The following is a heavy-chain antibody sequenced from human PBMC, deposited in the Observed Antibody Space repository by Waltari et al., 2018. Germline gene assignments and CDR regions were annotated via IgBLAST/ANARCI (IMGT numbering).Heavy chain of an antibody. Sequence: EVQLVESGGGFVQPGGSLRLSCAASGFPSSSYRRRWVRQAPGKGLGWGANIKLDGSEKYYVDSVKGRFTISRDNAKNSLYLQMNSLRAEDTAVYYCARGGGIAAAANYWGQGTLVTVSS. CDR3: ARGGGIAAAANY. CDR2: IKLDGSEK. V-gene: IGHV3-7*03. D-gene: IGHD6-13*01. J-gene: IGHJ4*02. CDR1: GFPSSSYR.